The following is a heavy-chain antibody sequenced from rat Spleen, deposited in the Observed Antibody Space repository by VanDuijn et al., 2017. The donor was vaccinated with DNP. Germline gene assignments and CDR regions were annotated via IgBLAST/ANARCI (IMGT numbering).Heavy chain of an antibody. D-gene: IGHD3-1*01. V-gene: IGHV4-2*01. CDR1: GLNFNDYW. Sequence: EVNLVESGGGLVQPGRSLKLSCAASGLNFNDYWMGWVRQAPGKGLKWIGEINKDSSIINYSPSLQDRFTISRDNAQNSLFLQMIKLGSEDTAIYYCARKSSKGWFFDFWGPGTMVTVSS. CDR2: INKDSSII. J-gene: IGHJ1*01. CDR3: ARKSSKGWFFDF.